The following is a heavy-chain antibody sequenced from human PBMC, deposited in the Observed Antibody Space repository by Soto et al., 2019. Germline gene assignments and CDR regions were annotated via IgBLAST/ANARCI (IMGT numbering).Heavy chain of an antibody. D-gene: IGHD6-19*01. CDR3: ARDRGVAPPVAGNTHYYYYMDV. V-gene: IGHV1-18*01. CDR2: ISANNGNT. CDR1: GYSFTNYG. J-gene: IGHJ6*03. Sequence: QDQLVQSGVEVKKPGASVKVSCKASGYSFTNYGITWVRQAPGQGFEWMGWISANNGNTNYAQKFQGRVTMTTDAFTSTAYLELRSLRSDDTAVYYCARDRGVAPPVAGNTHYYYYMDVWGKGTTVTVSS.